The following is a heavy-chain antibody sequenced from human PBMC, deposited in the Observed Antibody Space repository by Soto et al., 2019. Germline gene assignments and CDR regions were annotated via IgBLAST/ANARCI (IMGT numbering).Heavy chain of an antibody. D-gene: IGHD3-16*01. V-gene: IGHV4-34*01. Sequence: LSLTCAVYSGSFSGYYWSWIRQPPGKGLEWIGEIYHGLSIVYNPSLKSRVTISGDSSKNQFSLKLSSVTAADTAVYYCARHGGYYFDYWGQGTLVTVSS. J-gene: IGHJ4*02. CDR2: IYHGLSI. CDR3: ARHGGYYFDY. CDR1: SGSFSGYY.